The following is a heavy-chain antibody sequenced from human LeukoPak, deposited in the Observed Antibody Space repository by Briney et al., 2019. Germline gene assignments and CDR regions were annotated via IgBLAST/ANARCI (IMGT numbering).Heavy chain of an antibody. J-gene: IGHJ4*02. Sequence: GGSLRLSCAVSGFTVSSNYMTWVRQAPGKGLEWVSVIYSGGSTYYAGSVKGRFTISRDNSKNTLFLQMNDLTVEDTARYYCARRPGNWGQGILVTVSS. D-gene: IGHD1-14*01. CDR2: IYSGGST. CDR3: ARRPGN. CDR1: GFTVSSNY. V-gene: IGHV3-53*01.